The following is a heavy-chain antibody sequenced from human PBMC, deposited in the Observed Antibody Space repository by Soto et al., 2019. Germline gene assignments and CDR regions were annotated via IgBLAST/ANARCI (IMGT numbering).Heavy chain of an antibody. CDR2: ISYDGSNK. CDR3: AKVVHSSGWSFDY. V-gene: IGHV3-30*18. J-gene: IGHJ4*02. CDR1: GFTFSSYG. D-gene: IGHD6-19*01. Sequence: GGSLRLSCAASGFTFSSYGMHWVRQAPGKGLEWVAVISYDGSNKYYADSVKGRFTISRDNSKNTLYLQMNSLRAEDTAVYYCAKVVHSSGWSFDYWGQGTLVTVSS.